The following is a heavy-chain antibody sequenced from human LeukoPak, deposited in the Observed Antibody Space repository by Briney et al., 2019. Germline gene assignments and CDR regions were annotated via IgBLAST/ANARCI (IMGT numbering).Heavy chain of an antibody. CDR1: GFTFSSYE. CDR2: ISSSGSTI. J-gene: IGHJ4*02. D-gene: IGHD5-12*01. Sequence: GGSLRLSCAAAGFTFSSYEMSWVRQAPGKGLEWGSYISSSGSTIYYADSVNGRFTISRDNAKNSLYLQMNSLRAEDKDLYSCAKDSLSGYSGGVIDYWGQGTLVIVSS. CDR3: AKDSLSGYSGGVIDY. V-gene: IGHV3-48*03.